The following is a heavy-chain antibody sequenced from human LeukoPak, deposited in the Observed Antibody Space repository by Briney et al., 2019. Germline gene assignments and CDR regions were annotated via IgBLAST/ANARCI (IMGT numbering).Heavy chain of an antibody. CDR1: GGSFSGYY. V-gene: IGHV4-34*01. Sequence: SETLSLTCAVYGGSFSGYYWSWIRQPPGKGLEWIGEINHSGSTNYNPSLKSRVTISVDTSKNQFSLKLSSVTAADTAVYYCARGFYGHFDHWGQGTLVTVSS. D-gene: IGHD4-17*01. J-gene: IGHJ4*02. CDR3: ARGFYGHFDH. CDR2: INHSGST.